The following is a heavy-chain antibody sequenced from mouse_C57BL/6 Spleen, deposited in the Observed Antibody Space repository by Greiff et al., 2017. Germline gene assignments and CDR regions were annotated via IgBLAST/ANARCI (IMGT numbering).Heavy chain of an antibody. CDR3: ERHAGTDWDFGV. Sequence: EVKLQEPGGDLLKPGGSLKLSCAASGFTFSSSGMSWFRQTPDKRLEWVATISSGGSYTYYPDSVKGRLTISRDNAKTTLYLQMSSLKSENTAMYYGERHAGTDWDFGVWGTGTTVTVSS. CDR2: ISSGGSYT. CDR1: GFTFSSSG. D-gene: IGHD4-1*01. J-gene: IGHJ1*03. V-gene: IGHV5-6*01.